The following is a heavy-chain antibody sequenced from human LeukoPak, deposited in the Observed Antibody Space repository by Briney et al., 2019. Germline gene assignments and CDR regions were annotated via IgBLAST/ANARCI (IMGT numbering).Heavy chain of an antibody. V-gene: IGHV4-34*01. CDR1: GFPFSSHG. D-gene: IGHD4-23*01. CDR3: ARVKGYGGNSGLSWFDP. CDR2: INHSGST. J-gene: IGHJ5*02. Sequence: GSLRLSCAASGFPFSSHGMSWVRQPPGKGLEWIGEINHSGSTNYNPSLKSRVTISVDTSKNQFSLKLSSVTAADTAVYYCARVKGYGGNSGLSWFDPWGQGTLVTVSS.